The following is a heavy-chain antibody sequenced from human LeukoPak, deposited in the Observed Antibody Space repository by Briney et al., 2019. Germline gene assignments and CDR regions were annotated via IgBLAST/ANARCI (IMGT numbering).Heavy chain of an antibody. J-gene: IGHJ2*01. V-gene: IGHV3-74*01. Sequence: GGSLRPSCAASGFTFSSYWMHWVRQAPGKGLVWVSRINSDGSTTNYADSVKGRFTISRDSSKNTLFLHMNTLRAEDTAIYYCAKDRTVGASYWYFDLWGRGTLVTVSS. CDR2: INSDGSTT. CDR1: GFTFSSYW. CDR3: AKDRTVGASYWYFDL. D-gene: IGHD1-26*01.